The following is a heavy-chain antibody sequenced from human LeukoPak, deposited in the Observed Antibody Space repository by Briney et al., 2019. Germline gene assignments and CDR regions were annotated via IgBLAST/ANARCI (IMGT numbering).Heavy chain of an antibody. V-gene: IGHV3-23*01. CDR1: GFTFSNYG. CDR2: ITGSGGST. J-gene: IGHJ4*02. Sequence: GGSLRLSCAASGFTFSNYGLSWVRQAPGKGLEWVSGITGSGGSTYYADSVKGRFTISRDNSKNTLYLQMNSLRAEDTAVYYCARDKFYSSSYFDYWGQGTLVTVSS. CDR3: ARDKFYSSSYFDY. D-gene: IGHD6-13*01.